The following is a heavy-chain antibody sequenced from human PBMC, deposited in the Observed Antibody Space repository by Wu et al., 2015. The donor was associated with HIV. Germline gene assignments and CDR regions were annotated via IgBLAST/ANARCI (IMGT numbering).Heavy chain of an antibody. V-gene: IGHV1-18*01. J-gene: IGHJ4*02. CDR3: ARGRGSDWNDEWVWIV. CDR1: NYTFSDYG. CDR2: ISTAPQAPTQGLEWIRWLTASDDPV. D-gene: IGHD1-1*01. Sequence: QVQLIQSGPEVKNPGASVKVSCQAANYTFSDYGISWVRQAPGQGLQWMGWISTAPQAPTQGLEWIRWLTASDDPVHYARTFEGRVTMTVDTSAAMAHLELASLTVDDTAIYYCARGRGSDWNDEWVWIVWGQGTLVIVSP.